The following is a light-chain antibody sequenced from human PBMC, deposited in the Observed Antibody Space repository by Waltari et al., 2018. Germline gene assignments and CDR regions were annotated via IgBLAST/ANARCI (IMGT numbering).Light chain of an antibody. CDR1: QSVSSS. CDR2: DAS. J-gene: IGKJ5*01. V-gene: IGKV3-11*01. Sequence: IVLTQSPATLSLSPGVRATLSCRASQSVSSSLAWYQHKPGQSPRLLIYDASNRATGIPARFSGSGSGTDFTLTISSLEPEDFAVYYCQQRSNWPPVVTFGQGTRLEIK. CDR3: QQRSNWPPVVT.